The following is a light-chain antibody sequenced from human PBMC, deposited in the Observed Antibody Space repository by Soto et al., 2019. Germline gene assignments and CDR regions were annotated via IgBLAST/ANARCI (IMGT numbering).Light chain of an antibody. CDR2: GVS. V-gene: IGKV3-20*01. CDR1: QRVSNTY. Sequence: EFVLTQSPGTLSLSPGERATLSCRASQRVSNTYLAWYQQKPGQAPRLLIYGVSSRATGIPDRLSGSGSGTDFTLTISRLEPEDFAVYYCQQYSSSPVTFGGGTKVDIK. J-gene: IGKJ4*01. CDR3: QQYSSSPVT.